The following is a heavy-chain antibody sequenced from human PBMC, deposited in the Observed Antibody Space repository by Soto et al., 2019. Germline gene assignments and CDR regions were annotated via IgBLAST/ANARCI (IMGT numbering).Heavy chain of an antibody. D-gene: IGHD2-15*01. J-gene: IGHJ6*02. CDR1: GGSISSSSYY. V-gene: IGHV4-39*01. Sequence: QLQLQESGPGLVKPSETLSLTCTVSGGSISSSSYYWGWIRQPPGKGLEWIGSIFYSGSTYYTPSLKSPVTISVDTSKNQFSLKLSSVTAADTAVYYCARHLTYCSAGSCYSDFPYYGMDVWGQGTTVTVSS. CDR3: ARHLTYCSAGSCYSDFPYYGMDV. CDR2: IFYSGST.